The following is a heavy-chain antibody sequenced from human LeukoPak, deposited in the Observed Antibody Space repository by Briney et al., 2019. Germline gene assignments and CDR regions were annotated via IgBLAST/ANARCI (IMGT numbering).Heavy chain of an antibody. CDR2: ISGRGAST. CDR1: GFTFSSYA. D-gene: IGHD2-2*01. J-gene: IGHJ4*02. CDR3: AKGSTTGYCSSTSCSYYFDY. V-gene: IGHV3-23*01. Sequence: GGSLRLSCAASGFTFSSYAMNWVRQAPGKGLEWVSAISGRGASTYYADSVKGRFTISRDNAKNTLYLQMNSLRAEDTAVYYCAKGSTTGYCSSTSCSYYFDYWGQGTLVTVSS.